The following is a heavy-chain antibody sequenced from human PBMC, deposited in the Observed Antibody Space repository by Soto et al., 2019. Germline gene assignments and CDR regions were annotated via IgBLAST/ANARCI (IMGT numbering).Heavy chain of an antibody. V-gene: IGHV3-49*03. CDR3: TRDVVVTPDDDLGNAY. D-gene: IGHD2-21*02. CDR1: GFTFGDYA. Sequence: GGSLRLSCTASGFTFGDYAMSWFRQAPGKGLEWVGFIRSKAYGGTTEYAASVKGRFTISRDDSKSIAYLQMNSLKTEDTAVYYCTRDVVVTPDDDLGNAYWGQGTLVTVSS. J-gene: IGHJ4*02. CDR2: IRSKAYGGTT.